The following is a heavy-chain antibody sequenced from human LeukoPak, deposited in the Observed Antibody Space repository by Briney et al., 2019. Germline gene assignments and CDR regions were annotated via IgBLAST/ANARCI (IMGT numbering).Heavy chain of an antibody. J-gene: IGHJ3*02. CDR2: IYHSGST. CDR1: GGSISSSNW. D-gene: IGHD5-12*01. Sequence: SETLSLTCAVSGGSISSSNWWSWVRQPPGKGLEWIGEIYHSGSTNYNPSLKSRVTMSVDTSKNQFSLKLSSVTAADTAVYYCARDPYENAFDIWGQGTMVTVSS. V-gene: IGHV4-4*02. CDR3: ARDPYENAFDI.